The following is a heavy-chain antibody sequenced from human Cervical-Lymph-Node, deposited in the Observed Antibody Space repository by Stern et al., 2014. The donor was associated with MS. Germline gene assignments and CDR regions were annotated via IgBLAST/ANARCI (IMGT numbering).Heavy chain of an antibody. CDR3: AHRSSSGWYNWFDP. CDR1: GFSLSTSGVG. J-gene: IGHJ5*02. D-gene: IGHD6-19*01. V-gene: IGHV2-5*02. Sequence: QVTLRESGPTLVKPTQTLTLTCTFSGFSLSTSGVGVGWIRQPPGKALEWLALIYWDDDKRYSPSLKSRLTITKDTSKNQVVLTMTNMDPVDTATYYCAHRSSSGWYNWFDPWGQGTLVTVSS. CDR2: IYWDDDK.